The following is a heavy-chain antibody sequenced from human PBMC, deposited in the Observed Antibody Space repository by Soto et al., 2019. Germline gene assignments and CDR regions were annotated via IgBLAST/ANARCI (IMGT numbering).Heavy chain of an antibody. V-gene: IGHV1-69*01. CDR2: IIPIFGTT. CDR1: GGTFRSYG. CDR3: ARYYYDSSGYPGY. D-gene: IGHD3-22*01. Sequence: QVQLVQSGAEVKKPGSSVKVSCEASGGTFRSYGITWVRQAPGQGLEWMGGIIPIFGTTNYAQKFQGRVTITADESTNIAYMELSSLRSEDTAVYYCARYYYDSSGYPGYWGQGTLVTVSS. J-gene: IGHJ4*02.